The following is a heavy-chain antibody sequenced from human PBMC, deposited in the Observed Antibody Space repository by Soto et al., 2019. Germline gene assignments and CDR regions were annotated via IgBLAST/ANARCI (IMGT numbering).Heavy chain of an antibody. CDR1: GGTFSSYA. V-gene: IGHV1-69*01. CDR3: ARASSSYYYDSSGYYSYYYYGMDV. Sequence: QVQLVQSGAEVKKPGSSVKGSCKASGGTFSSYAISWVRQAPGQGLEWMGGIIPIFGTANYAQKFQGRVTITADESTSTAYMELSSLRSEDTAVYYCARASSSYYYDSSGYYSYYYYGMDVWGQGTTVTVSS. J-gene: IGHJ6*02. CDR2: IIPIFGTA. D-gene: IGHD3-22*01.